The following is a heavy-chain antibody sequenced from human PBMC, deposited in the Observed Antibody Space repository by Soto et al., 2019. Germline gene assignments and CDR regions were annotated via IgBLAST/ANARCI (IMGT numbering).Heavy chain of an antibody. CDR1: GGSISSGGYY. CDR3: ASRYCSSTSCGNYYYYMDV. Sequence: SETLSLTCTVSGGSISSGGYYWSWIRQHPGKGLEWIGYIYYSGSTYYNPSLKSRVTISVDTSKNQFSLKLSSVTAADTAVYYCASRYCSSTSCGNYYYYMDVWGKGTTVTVSS. J-gene: IGHJ6*03. V-gene: IGHV4-31*03. D-gene: IGHD2-2*01. CDR2: IYYSGST.